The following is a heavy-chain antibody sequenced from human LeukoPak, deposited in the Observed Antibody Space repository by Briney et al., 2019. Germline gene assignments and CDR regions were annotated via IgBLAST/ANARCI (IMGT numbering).Heavy chain of an antibody. CDR2: INPDSGGT. J-gene: IGHJ4*02. D-gene: IGHD3-9*01. CDR3: AKDSPVSRYFEARYYLDN. Sequence: ASVKVSCKASGYTLTGHYMHWVRQAPGQGLEWMGWINPDSGGTKYAQKFQGRVTMTRDTSMNTAYMELSSLTSDDTAVYYCAKDSPVSRYFEARYYLDNWGQGTLVTVSS. V-gene: IGHV1-2*02. CDR1: GYTLTGHY.